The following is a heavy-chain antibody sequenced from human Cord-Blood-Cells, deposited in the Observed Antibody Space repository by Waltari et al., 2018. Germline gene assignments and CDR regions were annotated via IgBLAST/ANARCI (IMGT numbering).Heavy chain of an antibody. D-gene: IGHD2-8*01. CDR2: IRGSGGST. Sequence: EVQLLESGGGLVQPGGSLRLSCAASGFTFSSYAMSWVRQAPGKGLEWVSAIRGSGGSTCYADSVKGRFTISRDNAKNTLYLQMNSLRAEDTAVYYCAKVSPPYCTNGVCYAFDIWGQGTMVTVSS. CDR1: GFTFSSYA. CDR3: AKVSPPYCTNGVCYAFDI. J-gene: IGHJ3*02. V-gene: IGHV3-23*01.